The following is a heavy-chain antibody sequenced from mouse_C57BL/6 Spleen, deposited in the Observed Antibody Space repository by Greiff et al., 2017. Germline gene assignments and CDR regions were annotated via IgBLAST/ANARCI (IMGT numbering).Heavy chain of an antibody. CDR1: GFNIKDYY. D-gene: IGHD2-4*01. J-gene: IGHJ3*01. CDR3: APIYYDYDERFAY. CDR2: IDPEDGET. Sequence: VQLQQSGAELVKPGASVKLSCTASGFNIKDYYMHWVKQRTEQGLEWIGRIDPEDGETKSAPKFQGKATITADTSSNTAYLQLSSLTSEDTAVYYCAPIYYDYDERFAYWGQGTLVTVSA. V-gene: IGHV14-2*01.